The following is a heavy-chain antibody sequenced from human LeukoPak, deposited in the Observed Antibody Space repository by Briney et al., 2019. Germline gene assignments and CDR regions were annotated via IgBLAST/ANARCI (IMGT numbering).Heavy chain of an antibody. CDR1: VGSFSGYY. Sequence: SETLSLTCAVYVGSFSGYYWSWIRQPPGKGLEWIGEINHSGSTNYNPSLKSRVTISVDTSKNQFSLKLSSVTAADTAVYYCPRHPGYSSSWQYYYYGMDVWGQGTTVTVSS. J-gene: IGHJ6*02. CDR3: PRHPGYSSSWQYYYYGMDV. D-gene: IGHD6-13*01. V-gene: IGHV4-34*01. CDR2: INHSGST.